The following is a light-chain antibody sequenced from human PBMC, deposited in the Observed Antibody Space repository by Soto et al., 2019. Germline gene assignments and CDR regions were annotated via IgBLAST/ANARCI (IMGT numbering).Light chain of an antibody. CDR2: GAS. CDR3: QQCGGSPT. V-gene: IGKV3-20*01. Sequence: EIVLTQSPGILSLSPGERARLSCRASQKISSTVLAWYQQKPGQAPRLLIYGASSRTTGIPDGFSGSGSGKEFTLTISRLEPEDAAMYYCQQCGGSPTFGQGTKG. CDR1: QKISSTV. J-gene: IGKJ1*01.